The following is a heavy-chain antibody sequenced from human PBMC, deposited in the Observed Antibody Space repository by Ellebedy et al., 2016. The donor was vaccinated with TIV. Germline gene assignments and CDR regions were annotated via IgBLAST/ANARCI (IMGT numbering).Heavy chain of an antibody. CDR3: ARERQYTITRHYYYCMDV. CDR1: GFTFSTYA. Sequence: ESLKISXAASGFTFSTYAMNWVRQAPGKGLEWIGFIYDSGRTNYNPSLKSRVTISVDTSKNQFSLKLTSVTAADTAVYFCARERQYTITRHYYYCMDVWGKGTAVTVSS. J-gene: IGHJ6*03. D-gene: IGHD2-2*02. CDR2: IYDSGRT. V-gene: IGHV4-59*01.